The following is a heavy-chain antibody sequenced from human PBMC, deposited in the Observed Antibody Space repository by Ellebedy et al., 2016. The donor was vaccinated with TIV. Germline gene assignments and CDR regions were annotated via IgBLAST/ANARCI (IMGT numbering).Heavy chain of an antibody. D-gene: IGHD5-24*01. CDR2: IYCDGNA. V-gene: IGHV3-53*04. J-gene: IGHJ4*02. CDR3: GREGPGRDGFNWVDH. Sequence: GGSLRLSCAASGFTVSSNYMSWVRQAPGKGLEWVPVIYCDGNAYYADSVKGRFTLSRHNSKNTLYLQMNSLTIEDTAVYYCGREGPGRDGFNWVDHWGQGTLVTVSS. CDR1: GFTVSSNY.